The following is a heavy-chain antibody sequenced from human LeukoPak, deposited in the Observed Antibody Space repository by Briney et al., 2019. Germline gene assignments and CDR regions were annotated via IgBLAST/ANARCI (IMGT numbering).Heavy chain of an antibody. J-gene: IGHJ4*02. CDR2: IYPDDSDT. CDR1: GYSFTDYW. Sequence: GSLKISCKGSGYSFTDYWIGWVRQMPGKGLEWMGIIYPDDSDTRYSPSFQGQVTISADKSISTAYLQWSSLKASDTAMYYCARPPIYRSSWYYFDYWGQGTLVTVSS. CDR3: ARPPIYRSSWYYFDY. D-gene: IGHD6-13*01. V-gene: IGHV5-51*01.